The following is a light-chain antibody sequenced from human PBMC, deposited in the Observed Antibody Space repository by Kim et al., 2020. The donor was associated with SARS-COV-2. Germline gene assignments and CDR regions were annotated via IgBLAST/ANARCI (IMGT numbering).Light chain of an antibody. Sequence: SASVGDRVTITCRASQSISGWLAWYQKKPGRAPKVLIYDVSTLQSGVPSRFSGSGSGTEFTLTISSLQPDDIATYYCQQYTNYWTFGQGTKVDIK. V-gene: IGKV1-5*01. CDR1: QSISGW. J-gene: IGKJ1*01. CDR2: DVS. CDR3: QQYTNYWT.